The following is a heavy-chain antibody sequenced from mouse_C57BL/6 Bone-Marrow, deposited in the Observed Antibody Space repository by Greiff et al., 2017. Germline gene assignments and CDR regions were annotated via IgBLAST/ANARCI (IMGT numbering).Heavy chain of an antibody. Sequence: QVQLQQSGAELVKPGASVKMSCKASGYTFTSYWITWVKQRPGQGLEWIGDIYPGSGSTNYNEKFKSKATLTVDTSSSTAYMQLSSLTSEDSAVYYCAREIYYGNYHWYFDVWGTGTTVTVSS. V-gene: IGHV1-55*01. J-gene: IGHJ1*03. D-gene: IGHD2-1*01. CDR2: IYPGSGST. CDR3: AREIYYGNYHWYFDV. CDR1: GYTFTSYW.